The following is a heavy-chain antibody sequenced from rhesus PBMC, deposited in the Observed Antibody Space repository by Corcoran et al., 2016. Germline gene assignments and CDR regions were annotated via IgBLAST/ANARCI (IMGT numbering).Heavy chain of an antibody. D-gene: IGHD6-25*01. CDR3: ARFRGRQLSD. V-gene: IGHV4-80*01. CDR2: IKGKNGNT. CDR1: GGSFSSNW. J-gene: IGHJ4*01. Sequence: QVQLQESGPGLVKPSETLSLTCAVFGGSFSSNWWSWSRQHSGKGLEWIREIKGKNGNTNYNPSLKWRVTISKDASKNQFSLKLSSVTAADTAVYDCARFRGRQLSDGGQGVLVAVSS.